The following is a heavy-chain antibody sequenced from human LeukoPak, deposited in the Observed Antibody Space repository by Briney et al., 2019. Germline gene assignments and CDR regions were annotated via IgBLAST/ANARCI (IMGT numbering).Heavy chain of an antibody. Sequence: NPSEALSLTCTASGGSVSSSLHSWGWVRQPPEKGLEWIGSIYYSGSTNYNASFNSRVTMSVDRSKDQFSLNLTSVAATDTAVYYCARHFCGDYVFDYWGKGTLLTVTS. CDR1: GGSVSSSLHS. D-gene: IGHD4-17*01. J-gene: IGHJ4*02. V-gene: IGHV4-39*01. CDR2: IYYSGST. CDR3: ARHFCGDYVFDY.